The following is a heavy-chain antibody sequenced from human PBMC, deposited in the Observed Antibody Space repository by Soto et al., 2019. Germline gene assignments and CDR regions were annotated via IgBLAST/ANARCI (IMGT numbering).Heavy chain of an antibody. CDR2: IYNSGNT. CDR3: ARNDYDYVWESPGGDAFDI. J-gene: IGHJ3*02. V-gene: IGHV4-30-4*01. Sequence: KTSETLSLTCTVSGGSISSGDYYWNWIRQPPGKGLEWIGFIYNSGNTYYNPSLKSRVTISLDTSKNQFSLKLTSVTAADTAVYYCARNDYDYVWESPGGDAFDIWGQGTLVTVSS. D-gene: IGHD3-16*01. CDR1: GGSISSGDYY.